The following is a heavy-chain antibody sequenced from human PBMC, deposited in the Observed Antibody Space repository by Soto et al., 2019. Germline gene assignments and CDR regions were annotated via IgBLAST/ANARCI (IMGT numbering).Heavy chain of an antibody. CDR3: ARGKNYYDRSGHLIGGAFDI. CDR1: GGSISSGGYY. D-gene: IGHD3-22*01. J-gene: IGHJ3*02. CDR2: IYDSAST. Sequence: PSETLSLTSPVSGGSISSGGYYWRWIRQHPGKGLDWIGYIYDSASTHNNPSLKSRVTISVDTSKNHFFLKLSSPTAADTAVYYCARGKNYYDRSGHLIGGAFDIWGQGTMVT. V-gene: IGHV4-31*03.